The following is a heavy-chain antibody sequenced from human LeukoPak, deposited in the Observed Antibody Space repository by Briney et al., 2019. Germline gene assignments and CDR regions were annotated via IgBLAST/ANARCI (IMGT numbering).Heavy chain of an antibody. J-gene: IGHJ6*03. CDR2: IRYDGSNK. CDR1: GFTFNNYG. V-gene: IGHV3-30*02. Sequence: GGSLRLSCAASGFTFNNYGMHWVRQAPGKGLEGVAFIRYDGSNKYYADSVRGRFTISRDNSRNTLYLQMNSLRAEDTAIYYCAKNGDRGAYCSGGTCYPYYYYYMDVWGKGTTVTISS. CDR3: AKNGDRGAYCSGGTCYPYYYYYMDV. D-gene: IGHD2-15*01.